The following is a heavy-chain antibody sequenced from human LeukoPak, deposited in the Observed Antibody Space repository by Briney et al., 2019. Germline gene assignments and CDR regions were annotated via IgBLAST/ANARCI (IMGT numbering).Heavy chain of an antibody. Sequence: SETLSLTCTVSGYSISSGYYWDWSRQPPGKGLEWIGGIYHSGSTYYNPSLKSRVTISVDTSKNHFSLKLSSVTAADTAVYYCARLLRYYGSGSYYKYYYVDVWGKGTTVTISS. CDR3: ARLLRYYGSGSYYKYYYVDV. CDR1: GYSISSGYY. V-gene: IGHV4-38-2*02. CDR2: IYHSGST. J-gene: IGHJ6*03. D-gene: IGHD3-10*01.